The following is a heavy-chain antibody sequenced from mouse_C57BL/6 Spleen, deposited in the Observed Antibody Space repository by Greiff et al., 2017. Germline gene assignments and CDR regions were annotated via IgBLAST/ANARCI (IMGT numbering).Heavy chain of an antibody. V-gene: IGHV1-64*01. J-gene: IGHJ4*01. Sequence: QVQLQQPGAELVKPGASVKLSCKASGYTFTSYWMHWVKQRPGQGLEWIGMIHPNSGSTNYNEKFKSKATLTVDKSSSTAYMQLSSLTSEDSAVYYCAIPPIYYDYDDAMDYWGQGTSVTVSS. CDR2: IHPNSGST. CDR3: AIPPIYYDYDDAMDY. CDR1: GYTFTSYW. D-gene: IGHD2-4*01.